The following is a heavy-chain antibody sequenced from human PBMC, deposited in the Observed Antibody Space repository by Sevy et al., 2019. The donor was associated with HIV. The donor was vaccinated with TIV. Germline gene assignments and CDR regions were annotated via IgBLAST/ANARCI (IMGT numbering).Heavy chain of an antibody. CDR3: ASGGYYDSSGYYDRFEYFQH. CDR1: GGSISSYY. Sequence: SETLSLTCTVSGGSISSYYWSWIRQPAGKGLEWIERIYTSGSTNYNPSLKSRVTMSVDTSKNQFSLKLSSVTAADTAVYYCASGGYYDSSGYYDRFEYFQHWGQGTLVTVSS. D-gene: IGHD3-22*01. J-gene: IGHJ1*01. CDR2: IYTSGST. V-gene: IGHV4-4*07.